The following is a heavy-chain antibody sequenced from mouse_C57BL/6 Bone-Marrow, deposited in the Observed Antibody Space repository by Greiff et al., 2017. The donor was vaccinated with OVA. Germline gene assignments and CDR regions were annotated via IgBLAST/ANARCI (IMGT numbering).Heavy chain of an antibody. CDR3: ASWGGYYPSHAMDY. CDR2: IYPSDSET. J-gene: IGHJ4*01. D-gene: IGHD2-3*01. V-gene: IGHV1-61*01. CDR1: GYTFTSYW. Sequence: QVQLQQPGAELVRPGSSVKLSCKASGYTFTSYWMDWVKQRPGQGLEWIGNIYPSDSETHYNQKFKDKATLTVDKSSSTAYMQLSSLTSEDSAVYYCASWGGYYPSHAMDYWGQGTSVTVSS.